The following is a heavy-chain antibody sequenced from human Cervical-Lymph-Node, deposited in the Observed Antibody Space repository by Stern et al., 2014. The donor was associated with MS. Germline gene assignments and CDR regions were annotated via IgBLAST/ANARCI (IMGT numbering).Heavy chain of an antibody. V-gene: IGHV4-4*07. CDR2: VYTGGTP. J-gene: IGHJ3*02. Sequence: VQLLESGPGLVKPSETLSLTCTVSGDSITNYYWSWIRQPAGKGLAWVGRVYTGGTPNHNPSLKSRVTMSVDPSKNQLSLKLRSVTAADTAVYYCAREGCTRTICYVDEAFDIWGQGTMVTVSA. D-gene: IGHD2-2*01. CDR3: AREGCTRTICYVDEAFDI. CDR1: GDSITNYY.